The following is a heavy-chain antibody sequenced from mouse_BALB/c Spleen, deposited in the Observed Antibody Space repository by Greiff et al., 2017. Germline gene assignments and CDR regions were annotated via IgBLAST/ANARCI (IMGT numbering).Heavy chain of an antibody. CDR1: GFTFSDYY. CDR3: ARDGGNYCFDY. CDR2: ISDGGSYT. D-gene: IGHD2-1*01. J-gene: IGHJ2*01. Sequence: EVMLVESGGGLVKPGGSLKLSCAASGFTFSDYYMYWVRQTPEKRLEWVATISDGGSYTYYPDSVKGRFTISRDNAKNNLYLQMSSLKSEDTAMYYCARDGGNYCFDYWGQGTTLTVSS. V-gene: IGHV5-4*02.